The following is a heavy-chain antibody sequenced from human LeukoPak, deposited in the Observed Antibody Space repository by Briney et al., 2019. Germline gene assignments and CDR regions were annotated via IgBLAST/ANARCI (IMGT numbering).Heavy chain of an antibody. J-gene: IGHJ4*02. Sequence: ASVKVSCKASGYTFTGYYMHWVRQAPGQGLEWMGWINPNSGGTNYAQKFQGRVTMTRDTSISTAYMELSRLRSDDTAVYYCARVSYYYDSSGYSTRYYFDYWGQGTVVTVSS. V-gene: IGHV1-2*02. CDR1: GYTFTGYY. CDR2: INPNSGGT. D-gene: IGHD3-22*01. CDR3: ARVSYYYDSSGYSTRYYFDY.